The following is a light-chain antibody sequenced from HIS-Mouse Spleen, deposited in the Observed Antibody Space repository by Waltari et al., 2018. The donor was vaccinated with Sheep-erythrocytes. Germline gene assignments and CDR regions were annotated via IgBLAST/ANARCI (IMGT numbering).Light chain of an antibody. CDR2: AVC. CDR3: SSYAGSNNWV. Sequence: QSALTQPPSASGSPGQSVTITCPGPSSHVGCYTYLPWYQQHPGKAPKLMIYAVCKRPSGVPDRFSGSKSGNTASLTVSGLQAEDEADYYCSSYAGSNNWVFGGGTKLTVL. CDR1: SSHVGCYTY. J-gene: IGLJ3*02. V-gene: IGLV2-8*01.